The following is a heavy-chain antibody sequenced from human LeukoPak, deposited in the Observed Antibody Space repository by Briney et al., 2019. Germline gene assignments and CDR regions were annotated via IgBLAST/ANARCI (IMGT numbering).Heavy chain of an antibody. CDR2: ISAYNGNT. V-gene: IGHV1-18*04. CDR3: ARGGYSYGSQISLGY. CDR1: GYTFTIYG. D-gene: IGHD5-18*01. J-gene: IGHJ4*02. Sequence: ASVTVSFKASGYTFTIYGVSWVRQAPGQGLEWMGWISAYNGNTNYAQKLQGRVTMTTDTSTSTAYMELRSLTSDDTAVYYCARGGYSYGSQISLGYWGQGTLVTVSS.